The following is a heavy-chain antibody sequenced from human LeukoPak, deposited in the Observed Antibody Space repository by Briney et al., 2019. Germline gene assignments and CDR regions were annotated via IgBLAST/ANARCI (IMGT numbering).Heavy chain of an antibody. Sequence: PSETLSLTCTVSGGSIRSDTYYWTWIRQHPGKGLEWIGYLSYSGGTYSNPSLKSRVTISVDTSKNQFSLRLSSVTAADTAVYYCARGLSGYNESSAYYSLVDYWGQGTLVTVSS. V-gene: IGHV4-31*03. D-gene: IGHD3-22*01. CDR3: ARGLSGYNESSAYYSLVDY. CDR2: LSYSGGT. CDR1: GGSIRSDTYY. J-gene: IGHJ4*02.